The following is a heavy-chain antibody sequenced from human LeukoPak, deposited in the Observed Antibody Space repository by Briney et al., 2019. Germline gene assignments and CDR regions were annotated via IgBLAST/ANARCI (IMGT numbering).Heavy chain of an antibody. J-gene: IGHJ4*02. CDR2: INPSSGGT. CDR3: ARALRGSGYDPYDY. D-gene: IGHD5-12*01. Sequence: ASVKVSCKASGYTFTSYGISWVRQAPGQGLEWMGWINPSSGGTTFAQSFHDRVTLTRDTSITTAYMELNSLRSDDTALYYCARALRGSGYDPYDYWGQGTLVTVSS. CDR1: GYTFTSYG. V-gene: IGHV1-2*02.